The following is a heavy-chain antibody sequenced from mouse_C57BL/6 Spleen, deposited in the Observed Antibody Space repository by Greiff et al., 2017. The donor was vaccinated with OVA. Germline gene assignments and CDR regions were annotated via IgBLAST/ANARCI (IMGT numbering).Heavy chain of an antibody. CDR2: IDPENGDT. CDR3: TTRSLGNY. J-gene: IGHJ2*01. Sequence: EVQLQQSGAELVRPGASVKLSCTASGFNIKDDYMHWVKQRPEQGLEWIGWIDPENGDTEYASKFQGKATITADTSSNTAYLQLSSLTSEDTAVYYCTTRSLGNYWGQGTTLTVSS. CDR1: GFNIKDDY. D-gene: IGHD4-1*01. V-gene: IGHV14-4*01.